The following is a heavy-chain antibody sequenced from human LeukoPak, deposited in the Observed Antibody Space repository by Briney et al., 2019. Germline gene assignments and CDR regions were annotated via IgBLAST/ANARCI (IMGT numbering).Heavy chain of an antibody. CDR3: ARDKNWFDP. D-gene: IGHD2/OR15-2a*01. V-gene: IGHV1-3*04. J-gene: IGHJ5*02. CDR1: GGTFSSYA. Sequence: GASVKVSCKASGGTFSSYAISWVRQAPGQRLEWMGWINTGSGNTKYSQQFQGRVTITRDASASTAYLDLSSLRSEDTAVYYCARDKNWFDPWGQGTLVTVSS. CDR2: INTGSGNT.